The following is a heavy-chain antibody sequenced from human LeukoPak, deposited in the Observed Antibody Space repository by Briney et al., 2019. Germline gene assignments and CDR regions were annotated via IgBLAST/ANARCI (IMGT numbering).Heavy chain of an antibody. CDR3: ARDNYRYSSAPGIGFDP. D-gene: IGHD6-19*01. CDR1: GFTFSSYG. V-gene: IGHV3-23*01. J-gene: IGHJ5*02. CDR2: ISGSGGST. Sequence: PGGSLRLSCAASGFTFSSYGMSWVRQAPGKGLEWVSAISGSGGSTYYADSVKGRFTISRDNSKNTLYLQMNSLRAEDTAVYYCARDNYRYSSAPGIGFDPWGQGTLVTVSS.